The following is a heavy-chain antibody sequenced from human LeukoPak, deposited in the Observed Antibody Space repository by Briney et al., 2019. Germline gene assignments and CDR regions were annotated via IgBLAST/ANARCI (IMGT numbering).Heavy chain of an antibody. CDR3: ARDSGYCSSTGCYVHYFDY. CDR1: GFTFNSYR. V-gene: IGHV3-21*01. D-gene: IGHD2-2*01. Sequence: GGSLRLSCAASGFTFNSYRMNWVRQTPGKGLEWVSSISSSSGYINYADSVKGRFTVSRDNAKNSLYLQMNSLRAEDTAVYYCARDSGYCSSTGCYVHYFDYWGQGTLVTVSS. CDR2: ISSSSGYI. J-gene: IGHJ4*02.